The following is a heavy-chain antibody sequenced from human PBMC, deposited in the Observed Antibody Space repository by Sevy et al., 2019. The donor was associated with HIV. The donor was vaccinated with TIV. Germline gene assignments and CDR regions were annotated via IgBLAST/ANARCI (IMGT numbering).Heavy chain of an antibody. CDR2: INPNSGVT. CDR3: VREDINAPRTLLSFDI. V-gene: IGHV1-2*06. CDR1: GYIFSDYN. Sequence: ASVKVSCKTTGYIFSDYNMHWVRQAPGQGLEWMALINPNSGVTIYAHNFRGRVSVTRDTSMSTAYMELSGLTSDDTAVYRCVREDINAPRTLLSFDIWGQGTMVTVSS. J-gene: IGHJ3*02. D-gene: IGHD3-3*01.